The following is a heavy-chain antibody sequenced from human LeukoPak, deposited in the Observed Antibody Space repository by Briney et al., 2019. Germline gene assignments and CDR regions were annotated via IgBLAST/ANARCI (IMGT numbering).Heavy chain of an antibody. CDR3: ARDIDYGDYVLDY. CDR2: INPNSGGT. Sequence: ASVKVSCKASGYIFTNYAMNWVRQAPGQGLEWMGWINPNSGGTNYAQKFQGRVTMTRDTSISTAYMELSRLRSDDTAVYYCARDIDYGDYVLDYWGQGTLVTVSS. D-gene: IGHD4-17*01. CDR1: GYIFTNYA. J-gene: IGHJ4*02. V-gene: IGHV1-2*02.